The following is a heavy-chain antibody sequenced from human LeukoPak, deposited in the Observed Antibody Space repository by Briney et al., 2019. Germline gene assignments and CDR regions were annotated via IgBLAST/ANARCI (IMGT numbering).Heavy chain of an antibody. CDR3: ARQQLVRNYYYYYMDV. Sequence: SETLSLTCSVSGGSITSSSYYWGWIRQPPGKGLEWIGTIYYTGSTYYNPSLKSRVTISVDTSKNQFSLKLNSVTAADTAVYYCARQQLVRNYYYYYMDVWGKGTTVTISS. D-gene: IGHD6-13*01. CDR1: GGSITSSSYY. J-gene: IGHJ6*03. CDR2: IYYTGST. V-gene: IGHV4-39*01.